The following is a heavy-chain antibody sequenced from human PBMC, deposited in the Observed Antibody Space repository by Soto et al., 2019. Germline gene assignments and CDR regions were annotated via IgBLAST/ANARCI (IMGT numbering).Heavy chain of an antibody. CDR2: IYYSGST. D-gene: IGHD4-17*01. CDR1: GGSISSYY. CDR3: ARALSRYGNDAFDI. V-gene: IGHV4-59*01. Sequence: SETPLTCTVSGGSISSYYWSWIRQPPGKGLEWIGYIYYSGSTNYNPSLKSRVTISVDTSKNQFSLKLSSVTAADTAVYYCARALSRYGNDAFDIWGQGTMVTVSS. J-gene: IGHJ3*02.